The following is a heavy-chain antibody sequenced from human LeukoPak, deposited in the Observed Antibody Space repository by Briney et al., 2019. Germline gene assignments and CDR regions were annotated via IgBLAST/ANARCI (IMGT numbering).Heavy chain of an antibody. Sequence: ASVKVSCKASGYTFTSYAMHWVRQAPGQRLEWLGWINAGNGNTKYSQKFQGRVTITRDTSASTAYMELSSLRSEDTAVYYCARAVAGKALDFDYWGQGTLVTVSS. CDR3: ARAVAGKALDFDY. V-gene: IGHV1-3*01. D-gene: IGHD6-19*01. CDR2: INAGNGNT. CDR1: GYTFTSYA. J-gene: IGHJ4*02.